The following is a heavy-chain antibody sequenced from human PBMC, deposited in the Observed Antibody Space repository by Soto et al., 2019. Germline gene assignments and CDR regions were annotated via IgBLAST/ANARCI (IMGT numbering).Heavy chain of an antibody. CDR3: AKVQHCSSTSCYFYYYGMDV. V-gene: IGHV3-30*18. J-gene: IGHJ6*02. Sequence: QVQLVESGGGVVQPGRSLRLSCAASGFTFNTYGMHWVRQSPGKGLEWVAVISYDGSNKYYADSVKGRLTISRDNSKNTLYLQMNSVRAEDTAVYYCAKVQHCSSTSCYFYYYGMDVWGQGTTVAVSS. CDR2: ISYDGSNK. D-gene: IGHD2-2*01. CDR1: GFTFNTYG.